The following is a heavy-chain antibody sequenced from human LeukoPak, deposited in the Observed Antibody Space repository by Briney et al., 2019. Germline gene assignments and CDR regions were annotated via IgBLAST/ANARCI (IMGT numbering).Heavy chain of an antibody. J-gene: IGHJ6*03. CDR1: GFTVSSNY. CDR3: ARSIAVGNTYYYYYYMDV. Sequence: GGSLRLSCAASGFTVSSNYMSWVRQAPGKGLEWVSVIYSGGSTYYADSVKGRFTISRDNSKNTLYLQMNSLRAEDTAVYYCARSIAVGNTYYYYYYMDVWGKGTTVTVSS. D-gene: IGHD6-19*01. V-gene: IGHV3-53*01. CDR2: IYSGGST.